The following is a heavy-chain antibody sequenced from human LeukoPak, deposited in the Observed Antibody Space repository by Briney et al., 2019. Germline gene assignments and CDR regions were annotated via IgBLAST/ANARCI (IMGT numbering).Heavy chain of an antibody. CDR2: IYYTGST. CDR3: ARDNWNYGSSMDV. Sequence: SETLSLTCTVSGGSISSYYWSWIRQPPGKGLEWIGYIYYTGSTDYNPSLKSRVAISVDTSKNQFSLKLSSVTAADTAVYYCARDNWNYGSSMDVWGQGTTVTVSS. D-gene: IGHD1-7*01. CDR1: GGSISSYY. J-gene: IGHJ6*02. V-gene: IGHV4-59*01.